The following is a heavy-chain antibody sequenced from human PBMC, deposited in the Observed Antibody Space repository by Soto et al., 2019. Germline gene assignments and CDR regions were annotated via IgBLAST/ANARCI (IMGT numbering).Heavy chain of an antibody. CDR3: AKLRDFVVLPAGILDY. CDR1: GVISSPYN. V-gene: IGHV3-48*01. Sequence: GGSLRLSCAASGVISSPYNMNWVRQAPGKGLEWVSDISGSGSTSYYADSVKGRFTISRDDFRNTLYLQMNSLRTEDTAIYYCAKLRDFVVLPAGILDYWGPGTLVTVSS. J-gene: IGHJ4*02. D-gene: IGHD2-8*01. CDR2: ISGSGSTS.